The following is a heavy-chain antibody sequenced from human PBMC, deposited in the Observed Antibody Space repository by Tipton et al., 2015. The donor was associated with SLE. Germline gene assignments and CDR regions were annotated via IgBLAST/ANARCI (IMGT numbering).Heavy chain of an antibody. J-gene: IGHJ4*02. D-gene: IGHD3-22*01. CDR1: GYSFTNSW. CDR3: ARLGSYYDSSGYYYSFDY. V-gene: IGHV5-51*03. Sequence: VQLVQSGAEVKKPGEALQISCKTSGYSFTNSWIVWFRHMPGKGLEWMGIIYPGDSDTRYSPSFQGQVTISADKSISTAYLQWSSLKASDTAIYYCARLGSYYDSSGYYYSFDYWGQGTLVTVSS. CDR2: IYPGDSDT.